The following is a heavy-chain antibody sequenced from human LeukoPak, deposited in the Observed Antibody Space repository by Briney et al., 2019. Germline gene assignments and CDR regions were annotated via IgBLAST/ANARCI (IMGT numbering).Heavy chain of an antibody. CDR3: AREPSGNFGQLVSSAEYFQH. V-gene: IGHV3-30-3*01. CDR2: ISIDGDNE. D-gene: IGHD5/OR15-5a*01. CDR1: GFTFSNYA. Sequence: PGGSLRLSCATSGFTFSNYAIHWVRQAPGKGLEWVADISIDGDNEYYADSVRGRFMISRHNSKNTVYLQMNSLTIEDTAVYYCAREPSGNFGQLVSSAEYFQHWGQGTRVTVSS. J-gene: IGHJ1*01.